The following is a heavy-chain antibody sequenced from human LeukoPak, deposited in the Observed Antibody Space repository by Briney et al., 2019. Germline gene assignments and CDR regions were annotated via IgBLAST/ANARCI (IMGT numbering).Heavy chain of an antibody. CDR2: IRYDGSNK. D-gene: IGHD3-22*01. CDR3: AKVDIDSSGAFDY. V-gene: IGHV3-30*02. CDR1: GFTFSSYG. Sequence: TGGSLRLSCAASGFTFSSYGMHWVRQAPGKGVEWVAFIRYDGSNKYYADSVKGRFTISRDNSKNTLYLQMNSLRAEDTAVYYCAKVDIDSSGAFDYWGQGTLVTASS. J-gene: IGHJ4*02.